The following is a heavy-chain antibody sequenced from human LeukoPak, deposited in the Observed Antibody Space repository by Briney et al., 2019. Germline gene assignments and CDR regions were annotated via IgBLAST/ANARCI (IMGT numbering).Heavy chain of an antibody. J-gene: IGHJ4*02. CDR1: GFTFSDHA. V-gene: IGHV3-72*01. Sequence: GGPLRLSCAASGFTFSDHAMDWVRQAPGKGLEWVGRIRNKANSYTTEYAAPVQGRFTVSRDDSKNSLYLQMNSMKTEDTAVYYCTRLVGANDWGQGTLVTVSS. CDR3: TRLVGAND. CDR2: IRNKANSYTT. D-gene: IGHD1-26*01.